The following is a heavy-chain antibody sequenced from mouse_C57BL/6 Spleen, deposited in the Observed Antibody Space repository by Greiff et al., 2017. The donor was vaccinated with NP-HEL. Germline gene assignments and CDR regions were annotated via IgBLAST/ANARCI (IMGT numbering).Heavy chain of an antibody. CDR3: ARNNGYGSSFLAWFAY. CDR2: IWTGGGT. Sequence: VKVVESGPGLVAPSQSLSITCTVSGFSLTSYAISWVRQPPGKGLEWLGVIWTGGGTNYNSALKSRLSISKDNSKSQVFLKMNSLQTDDTARYYCARNNGYGSSFLAWFAYWGQGTLVTVSA. CDR1: GFSLTSYA. D-gene: IGHD1-1*01. J-gene: IGHJ3*01. V-gene: IGHV2-9-1*01.